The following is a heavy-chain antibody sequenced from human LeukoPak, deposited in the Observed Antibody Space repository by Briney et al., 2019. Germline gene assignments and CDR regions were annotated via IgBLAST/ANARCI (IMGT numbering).Heavy chain of an antibody. Sequence: ASVKVSCKASGYTFTSYGINWVRQATGQGLEWMGWMNPNSGNTGYAQKFQGRVTITRNTSISTAYMELSSLRSEDTAVYYCARGRYWSGYEFPTRGQWLEDYWGQGTLVTVSS. V-gene: IGHV1-8*03. D-gene: IGHD5-12*01. CDR1: GYTFTSYG. CDR3: ARGRYWSGYEFPTRGQWLEDY. CDR2: MNPNSGNT. J-gene: IGHJ4*02.